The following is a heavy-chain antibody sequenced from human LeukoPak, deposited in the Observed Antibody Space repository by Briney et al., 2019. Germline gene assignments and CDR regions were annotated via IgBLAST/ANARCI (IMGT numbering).Heavy chain of an antibody. Sequence: ASVKVSCKASGYTFTSYDINWVRQATGQGLEWMGWMNPNSGNAAYAQKFQGRVTMTTDTSTSTAYMELRSLRSDDTAVYYCARDGPNYYDSSGYDLSFDYWGQGTLVTVSS. CDR3: ARDGPNYYDSSGYDLSFDY. D-gene: IGHD3-22*01. J-gene: IGHJ4*02. V-gene: IGHV1-8*01. CDR2: MNPNSGNA. CDR1: GYTFTSYD.